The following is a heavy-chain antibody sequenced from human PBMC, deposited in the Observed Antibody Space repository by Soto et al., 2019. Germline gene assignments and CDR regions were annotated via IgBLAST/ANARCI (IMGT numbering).Heavy chain of an antibody. V-gene: IGHV4-59*08. J-gene: IGHJ4*02. Sequence: SETLSLTCAVSGASIRSYYWSWIRQKQRKGLEWIGYISDSGSTNYNPSLKSRVTISVDTSKHQVSLKLTSATAADTAVYYCARHWDGGSYWYTFDYWGQGTLVTVSS. CDR1: GASIRSYY. CDR3: ARHWDGGSYWYTFDY. CDR2: ISDSGST. D-gene: IGHD6-19*01.